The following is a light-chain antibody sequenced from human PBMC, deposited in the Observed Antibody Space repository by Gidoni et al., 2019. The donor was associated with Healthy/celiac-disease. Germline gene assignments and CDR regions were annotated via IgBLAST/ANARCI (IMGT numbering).Light chain of an antibody. CDR2: DAS. J-gene: IGKJ4*01. V-gene: IGKV1-33*01. CDR1: QDISNY. Sequence: DIQMPQSPSSLSASVGDRVTITCQASQDISNYLNCYQQKPGKAPKLLIYDASNLETGVPSRFSGSGSGTDFTFSISSLQPEDIATYYWQQYDNLPLTFGGGTKVEIK. CDR3: QQYDNLPLT.